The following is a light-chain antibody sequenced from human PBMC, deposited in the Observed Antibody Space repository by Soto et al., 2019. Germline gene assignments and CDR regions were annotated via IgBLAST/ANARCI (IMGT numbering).Light chain of an antibody. Sequence: DVVVTQSPLSLPVTLGQAASISCRSIQSLVHSDGNTYLSWFHQRTGQSPRRLIYKVSNRDSGVPDRFSGSGSGTDFTLKISRVEAEDVGVSYCMQGSHWHPITFGQGTRLEIK. J-gene: IGKJ5*01. V-gene: IGKV2-30*02. CDR2: KVS. CDR3: MQGSHWHPIT. CDR1: QSLVHSDGNTY.